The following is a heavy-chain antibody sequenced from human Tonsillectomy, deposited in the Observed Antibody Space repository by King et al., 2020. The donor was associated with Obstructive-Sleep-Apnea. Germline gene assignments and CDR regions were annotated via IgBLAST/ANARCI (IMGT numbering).Heavy chain of an antibody. CDR3: AREGFGSYGNYFDY. CDR1: GGSISSYY. Sequence: HVQLQESGPGLVKPSETLSLTCTVSGGSISSYYCSWIRQPPGKGLEWSGYNYYSGSTNYNPSLKNRVTISADTSKNQFPLKLSSVTAADTAVYYCAREGFGSYGNYFDYWGQGTLVTVSS. D-gene: IGHD5-18*01. V-gene: IGHV4-59*12. CDR2: NYYSGST. J-gene: IGHJ4*02.